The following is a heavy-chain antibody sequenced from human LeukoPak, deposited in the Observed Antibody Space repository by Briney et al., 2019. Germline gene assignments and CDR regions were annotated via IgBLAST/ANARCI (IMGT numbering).Heavy chain of an antibody. Sequence: GASVKVSCKASGYTLTTYYMHWVRQAPGQGLEWMGIIIPSGGGTTYAQNFQDRVTMTRDTSTNTVYMELSSLRSEDMAVYYCARARYRGNQIDYWGQGTLVTVSS. V-gene: IGHV1-46*01. J-gene: IGHJ4*02. D-gene: IGHD4-23*01. CDR3: ARARYRGNQIDY. CDR1: GYTLTTYY. CDR2: IIPSGGGT.